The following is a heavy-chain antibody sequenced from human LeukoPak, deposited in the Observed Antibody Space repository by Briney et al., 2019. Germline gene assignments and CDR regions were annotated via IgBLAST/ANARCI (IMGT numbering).Heavy chain of an antibody. V-gene: IGHV7-4-1*02. J-gene: IGHJ6*03. CDR3: ARGPYCTNGVCYNYYYYYMDV. Sequence: AASVKVSCKASGYSFTNYGMNWLRQAPGQGLEWMGWINTNTGNPMYAQGFTGRFVFSLDTSVSTAYLQISSLKAEDTAVYYCARGPYCTNGVCYNYYYYYMDVWGKGTTVTVSS. D-gene: IGHD2-8*01. CDR2: INTNTGNP. CDR1: GYSFTNYG.